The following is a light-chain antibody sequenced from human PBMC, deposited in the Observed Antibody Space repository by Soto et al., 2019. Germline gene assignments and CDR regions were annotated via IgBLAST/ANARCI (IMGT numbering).Light chain of an antibody. CDR1: SSDVGSYNL. Sequence: QSALTQPASVSGSPGQSITISCTGTSSDVGSYNLVSWYQQLPGKAPKLMIYEGNKRPSGVSNRVSGSKSGNTASLTISGLQAEDEADYYCCSYAGRSTYVFGTGTKVTVL. CDR2: EGN. CDR3: CSYAGRSTYV. J-gene: IGLJ1*01. V-gene: IGLV2-23*01.